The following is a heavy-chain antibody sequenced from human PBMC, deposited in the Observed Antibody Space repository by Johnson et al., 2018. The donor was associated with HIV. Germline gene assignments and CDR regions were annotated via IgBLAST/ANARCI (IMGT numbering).Heavy chain of an antibody. V-gene: IGHV3-66*02. Sequence: VQLVESGGGLVQPGGSLRLSCAASGFTVSSNYMSWVRQAPGKGLEWVSAISDSGGRTYYADPVKGRFTISRDNSKNTLYLQMNSLRAEDTAVYYCARDQRSSGLNDQTDAFDIWGQGTMVTVSS. J-gene: IGHJ3*02. CDR2: SDSGGRT. D-gene: IGHD6-19*01. CDR1: GFTVSSNY. CDR3: ARDQRSSGLNDQTDAFDI.